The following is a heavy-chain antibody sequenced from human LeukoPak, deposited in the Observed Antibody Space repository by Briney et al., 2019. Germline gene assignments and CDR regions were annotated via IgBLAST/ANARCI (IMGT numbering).Heavy chain of an antibody. CDR3: ARAGIAVAGQAEYFQH. Sequence: ASVKVSCKASGYTFTSYDINWVRQATGQGLEWMGWMNPNSGNTGYAQKFQGRVTMTRNTSISTAYMELSSLRSEDTAVYYCARAGIAVAGQAEYFQHWGQGTLVTDSS. CDR2: MNPNSGNT. V-gene: IGHV1-8*01. J-gene: IGHJ1*01. CDR1: GYTFTSYD. D-gene: IGHD6-19*01.